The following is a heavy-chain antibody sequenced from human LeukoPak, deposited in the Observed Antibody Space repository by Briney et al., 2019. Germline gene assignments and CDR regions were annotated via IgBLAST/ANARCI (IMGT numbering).Heavy chain of an antibody. Sequence: SQTLSLTCAIPGDSVSSNRAIWNWIRQSPSRGLEGLGRTYYRSKWYIDYGVCVKSRITINADTSKNHFSLQLNSVTPEDTAVYYCARGYYASGFNPWGQGTLVTVSS. D-gene: IGHD3-10*01. CDR2: TYYRSKWYI. CDR3: ARGYYASGFNP. CDR1: GDSVSSNRAI. J-gene: IGHJ5*02. V-gene: IGHV6-1*01.